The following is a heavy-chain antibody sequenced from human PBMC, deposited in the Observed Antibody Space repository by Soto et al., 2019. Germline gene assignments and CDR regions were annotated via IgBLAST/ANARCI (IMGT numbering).Heavy chain of an antibody. CDR3: ATYTSLDY. CDR1: GGSISNYY. D-gene: IGHD2-2*02. Sequence: TSETLSLTCSVSGGSISNYYWSWIRQPAGKGLEWIGRIYSGGSTFYADSVKGRFTISRDNSKNTLFLQMNSLRAEDTAVYFCATYTSLDYWGQGTLVTVSS. V-gene: IGHV3-53*01. CDR2: IYSGGST. J-gene: IGHJ4*02.